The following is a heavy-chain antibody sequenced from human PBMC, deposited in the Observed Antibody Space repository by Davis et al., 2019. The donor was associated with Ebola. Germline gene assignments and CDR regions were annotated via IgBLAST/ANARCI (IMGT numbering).Heavy chain of an antibody. CDR2: ISAYNGNT. V-gene: IGHV1-18*04. J-gene: IGHJ4*02. CDR3: ASDKTPGNY. Sequence: ASVKVSCKASGYTFTGYYMHWVRQAPGQGLEWMGWISAYNGNTNYAQKLQGRVTMTTDTSTSTAYIELRSLRSDDTAVYYCASDKTPGNYWGQGTLVTVSS. CDR1: GYTFTGYY. D-gene: IGHD3-10*01.